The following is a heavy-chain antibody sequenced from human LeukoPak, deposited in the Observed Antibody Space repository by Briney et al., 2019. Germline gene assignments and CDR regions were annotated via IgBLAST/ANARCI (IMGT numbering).Heavy chain of an antibody. V-gene: IGHV3-64D*06. D-gene: IGHD3-22*01. J-gene: IGHJ4*02. CDR3: VKDFIPDYDSSGYPYYFDY. CDR2: ISSNGGST. Sequence: GGSLRLSCSASGFTFSSYAMHWVRQAPGKGLEYVSAISSNGGSTYYADSVKGRFTISRDNSKNTLYLQVSSLRAEDTAVYYCVKDFIPDYDSSGYPYYFDYWGQGTLVTVSS. CDR1: GFTFSSYA.